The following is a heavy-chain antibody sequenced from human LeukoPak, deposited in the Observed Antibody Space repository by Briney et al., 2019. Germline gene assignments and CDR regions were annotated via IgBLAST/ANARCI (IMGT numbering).Heavy chain of an antibody. CDR1: GFAFSSYE. J-gene: IGHJ4*02. V-gene: IGHV3-48*03. CDR3: ARAGSYSYGVLFDY. D-gene: IGHD5-18*01. CDR2: ISSSGSTI. Sequence: GGSLRLSCAASGFAFSSYEMNWVRQAPGKGLEWVSYISSSGSTIYYADSVKGRFTISRDNAKNSLYLQMSSLRAEDTAVYYCARAGSYSYGVLFDYWGQGTLVTVSS.